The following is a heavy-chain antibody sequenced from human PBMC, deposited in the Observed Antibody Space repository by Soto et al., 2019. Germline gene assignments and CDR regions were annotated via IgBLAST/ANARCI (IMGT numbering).Heavy chain of an antibody. CDR1: GGSFSGYY. V-gene: IGHV4-34*01. D-gene: IGHD6-6*01. Sequence: PSETLSLTCAVYGGSFSGYYWSWIRQPPGKGLEWIGETNHSGSTNYNPSLKSRVTISVDTSKNQFSLKLSSVTAADTAVYYCARALEYSSSSLDYWGQGTLVTVSS. CDR3: ARALEYSSSSLDY. J-gene: IGHJ4*02. CDR2: TNHSGST.